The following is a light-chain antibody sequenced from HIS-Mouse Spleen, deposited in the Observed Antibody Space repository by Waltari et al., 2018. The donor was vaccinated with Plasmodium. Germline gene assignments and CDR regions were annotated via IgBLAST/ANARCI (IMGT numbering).Light chain of an antibody. Sequence: QSALTQPASVSGSPGQSTTISCTATSRDVGSYNLVSWYQQHPGKAPKLMIDEGSKRPSGVSNRFSGSKSGNTASLTISGLQAEDEADYYCCSYAGSSTYVFGTGTKVTVL. CDR3: CSYAGSSTYV. CDR1: SRDVGSYNL. J-gene: IGLJ1*01. CDR2: EGS. V-gene: IGLV2-23*01.